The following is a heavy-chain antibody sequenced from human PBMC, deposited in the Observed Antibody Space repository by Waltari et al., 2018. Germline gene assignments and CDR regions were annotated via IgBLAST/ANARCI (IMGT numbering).Heavy chain of an antibody. D-gene: IGHD2-15*01. CDR3: ALGGSFSFDY. CDR1: GGSFSGYY. CDR2: INHSGST. J-gene: IGHJ4*02. Sequence: QVQLQQWGAGLLKPSETLSLTCAVYGGSFSGYYWSWIRQPPGKGLEWIGEINHSGSTNYNPSLKSRVTISVDTSKNQFSLKLSSVTAADTAVYYCALGGSFSFDYWGQGTLVTVSS. V-gene: IGHV4-34*01.